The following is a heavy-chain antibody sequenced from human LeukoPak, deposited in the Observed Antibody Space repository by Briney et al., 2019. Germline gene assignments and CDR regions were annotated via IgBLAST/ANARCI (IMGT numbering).Heavy chain of an antibody. J-gene: IGHJ4*02. CDR2: INHSGST. V-gene: IGHV4-34*01. CDR1: GGSFSGYY. CDR3: ARGDVLLDY. D-gene: IGHD3-10*01. Sequence: SETLSLTCTVSGGSFSGYYWSWIRQPPGKGLEWIGEINHSGSTNYNPSLKSRVTISVDTSKNQFSLKLSSVTAADTAVYYCARGDVLLDYWGQGTLVTVSS.